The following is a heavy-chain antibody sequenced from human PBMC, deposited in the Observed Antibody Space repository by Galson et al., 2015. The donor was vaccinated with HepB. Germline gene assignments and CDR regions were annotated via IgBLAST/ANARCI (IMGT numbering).Heavy chain of an antibody. Sequence: VKVSCKASGGTFSSSAISWVRQAPGQGLEWMGGIIPIFGIANYAQKFQGRVTITADKSTSTVYMELSSLRSEDTAVYCCARVSDYSSSSFDYWGQGTLVTVSS. CDR1: GGTFSSSA. CDR2: IIPIFGIA. D-gene: IGHD6-6*01. J-gene: IGHJ4*02. CDR3: ARVSDYSSSSFDY. V-gene: IGHV1-69*17.